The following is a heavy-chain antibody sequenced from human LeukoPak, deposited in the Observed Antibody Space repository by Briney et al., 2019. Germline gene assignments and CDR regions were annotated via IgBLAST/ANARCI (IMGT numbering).Heavy chain of an antibody. J-gene: IGHJ4*02. Sequence: SQTLSLTCAISGDSVSNYTTAWNWIRQSPSRGLEWLGRTYYRSKWCNDYAVSVKSRITINPDTSKNQFSLQLNSVTPEDTAVYYCARVPYSDSSGYYYGSVGFDYWGQGTLVTVSS. D-gene: IGHD3-22*01. CDR2: TYYRSKWCN. V-gene: IGHV6-1*01. CDR3: ARVPYSDSSGYYYGSVGFDY. CDR1: GDSVSNYTTA.